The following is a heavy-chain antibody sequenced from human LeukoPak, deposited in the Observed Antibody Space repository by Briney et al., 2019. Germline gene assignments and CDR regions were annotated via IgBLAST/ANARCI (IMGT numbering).Heavy chain of an antibody. J-gene: IGHJ4*02. Sequence: SETLSLTCTVSGGSISSYYWSWIRQPAGKGLEWIGRIYTSGGTNYNPSLKSRVTMSVDTSKNQFSLKLSSVTAADTAVYYCARVPYDFWSGYPGGYNFDYWGQGTLVTVSS. D-gene: IGHD3-3*01. CDR3: ARVPYDFWSGYPGGYNFDY. CDR1: GGSISSYY. CDR2: IYTSGGT. V-gene: IGHV4-4*07.